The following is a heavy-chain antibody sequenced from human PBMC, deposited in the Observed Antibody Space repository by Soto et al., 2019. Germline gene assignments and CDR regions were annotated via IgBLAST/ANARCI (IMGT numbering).Heavy chain of an antibody. CDR1: GFTFSSYG. CDR3: ARSVYYCDYDYGMDV. Sequence: QVQLVESGGGVVQPGRSLRLSCAASGFTFSSYGMHWVRQAPGKGLEWVAVIWYDGSNKYYADSVKGQFTISRDNSKNTLYLQMNSLRPEDTAVYYCARSVYYCDYDYGMDVWGQGTTVTVSS. D-gene: IGHD4-17*01. CDR2: IWYDGSNK. J-gene: IGHJ6*02. V-gene: IGHV3-33*01.